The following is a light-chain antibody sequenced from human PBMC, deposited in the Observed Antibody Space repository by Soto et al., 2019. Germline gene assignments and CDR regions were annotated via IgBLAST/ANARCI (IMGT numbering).Light chain of an antibody. CDR3: QQYGSSPSWT. CDR2: GAS. CDR1: QSVSSDT. V-gene: IGKV3-20*01. J-gene: IGKJ1*01. Sequence: PGDRATLSCRASQSVSSDTLAWYQQKPGQAPKLLLYGASTKATGIPDRFSGSGSGTDFTLTVSRLEPDDFAVYYCQQYGSSPSWTFGQGTKVELK.